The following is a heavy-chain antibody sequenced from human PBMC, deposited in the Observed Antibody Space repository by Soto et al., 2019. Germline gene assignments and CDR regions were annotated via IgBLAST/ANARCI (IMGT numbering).Heavy chain of an antibody. CDR2: INHSGST. J-gene: IGHJ4*02. Sequence: SETLSLTCAVYGGSFSGYYWSWIRQPPGKGLEWIGEINHSGSTNYNPSLKSRVTISVDTSKNQFSLKLSSVTAADTAVYYCARGSRHYYGSGSSNWGQGTLVTVSS. CDR3: ARGSRHYYGSGSSN. D-gene: IGHD3-10*01. CDR1: GGSFSGYY. V-gene: IGHV4-34*01.